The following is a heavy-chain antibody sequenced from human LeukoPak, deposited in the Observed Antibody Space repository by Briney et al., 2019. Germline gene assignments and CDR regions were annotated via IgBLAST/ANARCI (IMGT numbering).Heavy chain of an antibody. J-gene: IGHJ4*02. D-gene: IGHD1-14*01. V-gene: IGHV1-2*06. CDR3: ARGYNSGYEY. CDR2: IKPNNGDT. CDR1: GYTFTAFH. Sequence: ASVKVSCKASGYTFTAFHLHWVRRALGQGLEWMGRIKPNNGDTSYAQKFQGRVTMTRDTSLSTIYMELNSLRSDDTAVYYCARGYNSGYEYWGQGTLVTVSS.